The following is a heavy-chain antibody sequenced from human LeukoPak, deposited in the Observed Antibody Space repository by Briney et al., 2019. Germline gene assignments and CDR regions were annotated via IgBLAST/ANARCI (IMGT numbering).Heavy chain of an antibody. CDR1: GYTFTNYA. V-gene: IGHV1-3*03. CDR3: AKEGLIVGAPRNYFDH. Sequence: GASVKVSCKASGYTFTNYAIHWVRQAPGHRLEWMRWIAADDGDTKYSEDLQGRVTITSDTSASTAYMELSSLTSEDMAVYYCAKEGLIVGAPRNYFDHWGQGTLVTVSS. D-gene: IGHD1-26*01. J-gene: IGHJ4*02. CDR2: IAADDGDT.